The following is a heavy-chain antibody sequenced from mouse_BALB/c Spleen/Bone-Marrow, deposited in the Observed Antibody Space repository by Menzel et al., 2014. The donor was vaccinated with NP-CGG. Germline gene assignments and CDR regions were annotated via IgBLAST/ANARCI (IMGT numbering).Heavy chain of an antibody. Sequence: VQLQQSGPGQVAPSQSLSITCTVSGFSLTSYGVHWVRQPPGKGLEWLGVIWAGGSTNYNSALMSRLSISKDNSKSQIFLKMNSLQTDDTAMYYCARDREYGYYYAMDYWGQGTSVTVSS. V-gene: IGHV2-9*02. J-gene: IGHJ4*01. CDR2: IWAGGST. D-gene: IGHD2-10*02. CDR3: ARDREYGYYYAMDY. CDR1: GFSLTSYG.